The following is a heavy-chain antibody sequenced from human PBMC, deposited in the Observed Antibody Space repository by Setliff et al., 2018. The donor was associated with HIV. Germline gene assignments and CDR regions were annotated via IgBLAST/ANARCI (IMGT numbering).Heavy chain of an antibody. CDR1: GDSVSTRNSF. CDR3: ARTRLWFGESVFDY. Sequence: PSETLSLTCTVSGDSVSTRNSFWGWIRQPPGKGLEWIGSFSYNGGRRYTPSLKGRVTISADMSKNQFSLNLNSVTAADTAVYYCARTRLWFGESVFDYWGQGTLVTVSS. D-gene: IGHD3-10*01. V-gene: IGHV4-39*01. J-gene: IGHJ4*02. CDR2: FSYNGGR.